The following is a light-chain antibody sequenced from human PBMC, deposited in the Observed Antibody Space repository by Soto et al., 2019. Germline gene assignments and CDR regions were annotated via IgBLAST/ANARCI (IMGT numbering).Light chain of an antibody. CDR3: QQYNNWPPWT. V-gene: IGKV3-15*01. Sequence: EIVMTQSPATLSLSPGERATLSCRASQSVSSYLAWYQQKPGQAPRLLIYGASNRATGIPARFSGRGSGTEFTLTISSLQSEDFAVYYCQQYNNWPPWTFGQGTKVDIK. CDR1: QSVSSY. J-gene: IGKJ1*01. CDR2: GAS.